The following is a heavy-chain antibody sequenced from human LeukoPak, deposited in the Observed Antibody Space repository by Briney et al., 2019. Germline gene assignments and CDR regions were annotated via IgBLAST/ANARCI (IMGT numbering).Heavy chain of an antibody. V-gene: IGHV1-69*01. D-gene: IGHD3-16*01. CDR1: GGSFSSYA. Sequence: SVKVSCKASGGSFSSYAISWVRQAPGQGLAWMGGIIPMFGTTNYAQKFQGRVTVTADESTGTAYMKLSSLRSEDTAVYYCAREPGLKNPGHYEMDVWGQGTTVTVSS. CDR2: IIPMFGTT. CDR3: AREPGLKNPGHYEMDV. J-gene: IGHJ6*02.